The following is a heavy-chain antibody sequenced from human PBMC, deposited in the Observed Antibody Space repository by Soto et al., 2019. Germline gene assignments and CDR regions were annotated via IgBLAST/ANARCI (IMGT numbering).Heavy chain of an antibody. Sequence: IRQPPGKGLEWIGYIYYSGSTNYNPSLKSRVTISVDTSKNQFSLKLSSVTAADTAVYYCARDRYYGMDVWGQGTTVTVSS. CDR2: IYYSGST. J-gene: IGHJ6*02. V-gene: IGHV4-59*01. CDR3: ARDRYYGMDV.